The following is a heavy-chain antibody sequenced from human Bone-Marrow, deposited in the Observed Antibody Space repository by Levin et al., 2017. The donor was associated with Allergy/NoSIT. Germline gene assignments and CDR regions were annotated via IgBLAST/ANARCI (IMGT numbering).Heavy chain of an antibody. J-gene: IGHJ4*02. D-gene: IGHD3-3*02. CDR3: AHSRKYDIFSYYFSY. V-gene: IGHV2-5*02. Sequence: SGPTLVKPTQTLTLTCTFSGFSLTTTRVGVGWIRQPPGKALDVLVLIYLASSSRYSPSLKSRLTITKDTSKNQVVLTMTNMDPVDTGTYYCAHSRKYDIFSYYFSYWGQGTLVTVSS. CDR1: GFSLTTTRVG. CDR2: IYLASSS.